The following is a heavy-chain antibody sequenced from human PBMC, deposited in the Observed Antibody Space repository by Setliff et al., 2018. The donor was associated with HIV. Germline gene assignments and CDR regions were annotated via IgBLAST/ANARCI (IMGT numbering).Heavy chain of an antibody. Sequence: SETLSLTCAVSGGSFSRGSYYWSWVRQPAGKGLEWIGHIYTSGSTNYNPSLESRVTISVDTSKNKFSVTLRSVTTADTAVYYCARDRGRGSGSPTRKFYYYGMDVWGQGTTVTVSS. CDR3: ARDRGRGSGSPTRKFYYYGMDV. V-gene: IGHV4-61*10. CDR1: GGSFSRGSYY. CDR2: IYTSGST. D-gene: IGHD3-10*01. J-gene: IGHJ6*02.